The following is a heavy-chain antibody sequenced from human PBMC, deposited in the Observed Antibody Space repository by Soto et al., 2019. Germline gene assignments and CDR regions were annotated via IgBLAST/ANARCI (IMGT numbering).Heavy chain of an antibody. Sequence: GGSLRLSCAASGFTFSSYGMHWVRQAPGKGLEWVAVIWYDGSNKYYADSVKGRFTISRDNSKNTLYLQMNSLRAEDTAVYYCARDLLWFGELLVYYYYGMDVWGQGTTVTVSS. D-gene: IGHD3-10*01. CDR3: ARDLLWFGELLVYYYYGMDV. J-gene: IGHJ6*02. CDR1: GFTFSSYG. V-gene: IGHV3-33*01. CDR2: IWYDGSNK.